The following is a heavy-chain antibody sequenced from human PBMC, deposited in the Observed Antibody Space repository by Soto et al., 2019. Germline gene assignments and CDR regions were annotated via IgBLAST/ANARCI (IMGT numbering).Heavy chain of an antibody. V-gene: IGHV1-8*01. CDR2: MNPNSGNT. D-gene: IGHD1-1*01. CDR3: ARERTGTTSMDV. CDR1: GYTFTSYD. J-gene: IGHJ6*02. Sequence: QVQLVQSGAEVKKPGASVKVSCKASGYTFTSYDINWVRQATGQGLEWMGWMNPNSGNTGYAQKFQGXVSXXRXPAISTAYMELSSLRSEDTAVYYCARERTGTTSMDVWGQGTTVTVSS.